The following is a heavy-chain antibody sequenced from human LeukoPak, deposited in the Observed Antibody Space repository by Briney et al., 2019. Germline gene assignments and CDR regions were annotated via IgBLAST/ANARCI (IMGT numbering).Heavy chain of an antibody. CDR1: VFSFTSYW. D-gene: IGHD3-22*01. CDR2: IYPGDSDT. CDR3: ARPRYYYDSSGPSPDAFDI. V-gene: IGHV5-51*01. Sequence: GESLKISCKASVFSFTSYWIGWVRQMPGKGLEWMGIIYPGDSDTRYSPSFQGQVTISADKSISTAYLQWSSLKASDTAMYYCARPRYYYDSSGPSPDAFDIWGQGTMVTVSS. J-gene: IGHJ3*02.